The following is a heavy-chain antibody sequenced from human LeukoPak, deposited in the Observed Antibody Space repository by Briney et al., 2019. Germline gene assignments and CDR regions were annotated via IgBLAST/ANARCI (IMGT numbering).Heavy chain of an antibody. CDR3: ARRGASGFGYWSSTSCYRRAFDS. D-gene: IGHD2-2*01. Sequence: SETLSLTCAVYGGTFSGYYWSWLRQPPGKGLKWFGEINHSGSTNYNTSLKSRVTISVDTSNNQFSLKLSSVTAADTAVYYCARRGASGFGYWSSTSCYRRAFDSWGQGTMGTVSS. V-gene: IGHV4-34*01. J-gene: IGHJ3*02. CDR1: GGTFSGYY. CDR2: INHSGST.